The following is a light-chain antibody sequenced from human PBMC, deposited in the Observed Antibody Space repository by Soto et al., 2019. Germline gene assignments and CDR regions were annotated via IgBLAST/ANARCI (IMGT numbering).Light chain of an antibody. Sequence: SYELTQPPSVSVSPGQTARITCSGDELSKHYSFWYQKKPGQAPVLVIYKDTERASGIPERFSGSSSGTTVTLTISGVRAEDEATYYCQSSDDTGDYYLFGTGTKVTVL. V-gene: IGLV3-25*02. CDR1: ELSKHY. CDR3: QSSDDTGDYYL. J-gene: IGLJ1*01. CDR2: KDT.